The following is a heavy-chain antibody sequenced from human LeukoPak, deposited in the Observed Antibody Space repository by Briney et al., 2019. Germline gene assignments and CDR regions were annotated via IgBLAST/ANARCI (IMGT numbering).Heavy chain of an antibody. J-gene: IGHJ4*02. V-gene: IGHV1-24*01. CDR3: ATDVPMVRGVIISGY. Sequence: ASVKVSCKVSGYTLTELSMHWVRQAPGKGLEWMGGFDPEDGEAIYAQKFQGRVTMTEDTSTDTAYMELSSLRSEDTAVYYCATDVPMVRGVIISGYWGQGTLVTVSS. CDR1: GYTLTELS. D-gene: IGHD3-10*01. CDR2: FDPEDGEA.